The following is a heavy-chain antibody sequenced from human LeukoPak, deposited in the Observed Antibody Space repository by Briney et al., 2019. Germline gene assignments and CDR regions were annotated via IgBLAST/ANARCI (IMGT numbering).Heavy chain of an antibody. CDR1: GFIFNTYS. Sequence: GGSLRLSCAASGFIFNTYSMSWVRQAPGKGLEWVSIISRTSETIFYADSVNGRFTISRDNSKNTLYLQMNSLRAEDTAVYYCARETRVRWTDYWGQGILVTVSS. D-gene: IGHD5-24*01. V-gene: IGHV3-48*01. CDR3: ARETRVRWTDY. CDR2: ISRTSETI. J-gene: IGHJ4*02.